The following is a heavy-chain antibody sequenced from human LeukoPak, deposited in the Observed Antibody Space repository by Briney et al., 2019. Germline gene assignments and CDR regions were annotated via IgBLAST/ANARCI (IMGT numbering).Heavy chain of an antibody. V-gene: IGHV5-51*01. Sequence: GESLKISCKGSGYSFTSYWIGWVRQMPGKGLEWMGIIYPGDSDTRYSPSFQGQVTISADKSISTAYLQWSSLKASDTAMYYCARLARDCSGGSCYYYYGMDVWGQGTTVTVSS. CDR2: IYPGDSDT. D-gene: IGHD2-15*01. CDR1: GYSFTSYW. CDR3: ARLARDCSGGSCYYYYGMDV. J-gene: IGHJ6*02.